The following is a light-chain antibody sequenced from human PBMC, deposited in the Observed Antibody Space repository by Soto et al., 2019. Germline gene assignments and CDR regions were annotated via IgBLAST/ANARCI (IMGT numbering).Light chain of an antibody. CDR3: CSFTSRRTHV. V-gene: IGLV2-23*01. Sequence: QSARTQPSSVSGSPGQSITISCTGTSSDFGSYEFVSWYQQHPGKVPTLIIYERDERPSGVSHRFSGSKSGNTASLTISGLQAEDEAHYYCCSFTSRRTHVFGTGTQLTVL. CDR1: SSDFGSYEF. CDR2: ERD. J-gene: IGLJ1*01.